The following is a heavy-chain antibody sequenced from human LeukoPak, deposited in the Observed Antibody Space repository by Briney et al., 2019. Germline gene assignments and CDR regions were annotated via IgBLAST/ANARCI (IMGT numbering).Heavy chain of an antibody. CDR2: VSTYNGDA. CDR1: GYTFANYA. CDR3: AKAWDYGDRGEIDY. V-gene: IGHV1-18*01. J-gene: IGHJ4*02. Sequence: ASVKVSCKASGYTFANYAINWVRQAPGHGLEWMGWVSTYNGDAKYAQSVRGRVTLTTDTSTTTAHMELRSLTSDDTAVYYCAKAWDYGDRGEIDYWGQGTLVIVSS. D-gene: IGHD4-17*01.